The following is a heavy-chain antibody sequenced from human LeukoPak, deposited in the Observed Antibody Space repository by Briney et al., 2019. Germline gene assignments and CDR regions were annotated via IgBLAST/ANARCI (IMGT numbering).Heavy chain of an antibody. CDR3: ARVKIAVAGIVYYYYGMDV. Sequence: PSETLSLTCAVYGGSFSGYYWGWIRQPPGKGLEWIGEIILRGSTNYNPSLKSRVTISVDTSKNQFSLKLSSVTAADTAVYYCARVKIAVAGIVYYYYGMDVWGQGTTVTVSS. CDR1: GGSFSGYY. D-gene: IGHD6-19*01. CDR2: IILRGST. J-gene: IGHJ6*02. V-gene: IGHV4-34*12.